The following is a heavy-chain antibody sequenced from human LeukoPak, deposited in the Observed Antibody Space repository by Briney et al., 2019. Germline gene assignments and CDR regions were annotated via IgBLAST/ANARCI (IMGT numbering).Heavy chain of an antibody. J-gene: IGHJ4*02. Sequence: SETLSLTCTVPGGSISSYYWSWIRQPPGKRLEWIGYIYHSGSTNYNSSLKSRVTISVDTSKNQFSLKLSSVTAADTAVYYCARHAAFAEYQSHLTHFDYWGQGTLVTVSS. D-gene: IGHD2-2*01. CDR3: ARHAAFAEYQSHLTHFDY. V-gene: IGHV4-59*08. CDR2: IYHSGST. CDR1: GGSISSYY.